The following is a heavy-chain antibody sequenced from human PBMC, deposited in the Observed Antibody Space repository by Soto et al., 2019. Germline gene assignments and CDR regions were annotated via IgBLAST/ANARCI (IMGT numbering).Heavy chain of an antibody. CDR3: ARHWRTGYSTVFGVVMGWFDP. J-gene: IGHJ5*02. CDR2: IYYSGST. CDR1: GDSITSTDYY. Sequence: SETLSLTCTATGDSITSTDYYWGWIRQPPGKGLEWVASIYYSGSTCHNPSLKSRVTISVDTSKNQFSLKVTSVTAADTAVYYCARHWRTGYSTVFGVVMGWFDPWGQGTLVTVSS. V-gene: IGHV4-39*01. D-gene: IGHD3-3*01.